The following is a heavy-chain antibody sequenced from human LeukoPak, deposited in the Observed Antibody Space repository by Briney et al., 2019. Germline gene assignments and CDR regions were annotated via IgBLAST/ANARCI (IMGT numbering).Heavy chain of an antibody. V-gene: IGHV3-23*01. J-gene: IGHJ3*02. D-gene: IGHD2-21*02. Sequence: GGSLRLSCAASGFTFSSSAMSWVRQAPGRGLEWVSALSASGDSTYYTDSVKGRFTISRDNSKNTLYLQMNSLRAEDSAVYYCARTPASRVTAHDAFNIWGQGTMVTVSS. CDR1: GFTFSSSA. CDR2: LSASGDST. CDR3: ARTPASRVTAHDAFNI.